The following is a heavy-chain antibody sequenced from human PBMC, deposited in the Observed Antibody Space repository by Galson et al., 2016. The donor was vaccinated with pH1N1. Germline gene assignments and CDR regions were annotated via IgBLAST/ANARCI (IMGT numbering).Heavy chain of an antibody. CDR3: ARDQNWNLDY. Sequence: SVKVSCKASGYTFTTFGISWVRQAPGKGLEWLGWISTSKGNTKNAQRLLERVTMTRDTSTSTVFMELTSLRSDDTAIYYCARDQNWNLDYWGQGTLVTVSS. CDR1: GYTFTTFG. D-gene: IGHD1-1*01. V-gene: IGHV1-18*01. CDR2: ISTSKGNT. J-gene: IGHJ4*02.